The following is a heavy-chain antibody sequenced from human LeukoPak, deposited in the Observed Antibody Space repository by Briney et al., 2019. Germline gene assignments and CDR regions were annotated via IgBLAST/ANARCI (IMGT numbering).Heavy chain of an antibody. Sequence: ASVKVSCKASGYTFTSYGISWVRQAPGQGLEWMGWISGYNGNTDYAQNLQGRVTMTTDTSTSTAYMELRSLRSDDTAVYLCARYYDSSGPFDYWGQGTLVTVFS. J-gene: IGHJ4*02. CDR2: ISGYNGNT. CDR3: ARYYDSSGPFDY. CDR1: GYTFTSYG. V-gene: IGHV1-18*01. D-gene: IGHD3-22*01.